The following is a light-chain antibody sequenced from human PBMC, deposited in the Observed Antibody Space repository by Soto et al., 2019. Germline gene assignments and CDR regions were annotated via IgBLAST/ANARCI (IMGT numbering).Light chain of an antibody. CDR2: GAS. CDR3: QQSHVFPLT. V-gene: IGKV1-12*01. CDR1: QGINSR. Sequence: DIQMTQSPSSVSASVGDRVTITCRASQGINSRLAWYQQKPGRAPNLLIYGASTLQSGVPSRFSGSESGTDFTLTISSLQPDEFAAYYCQQSHVFPLTFGGGTKVEMK. J-gene: IGKJ4*02.